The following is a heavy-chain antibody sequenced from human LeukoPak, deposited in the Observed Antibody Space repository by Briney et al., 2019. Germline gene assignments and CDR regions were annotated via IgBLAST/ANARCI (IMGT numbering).Heavy chain of an antibody. CDR2: IWYDGSNK. Sequence: GGSLRVSCAASGFTFSSYGMHWVRQAPGKGLEWVAVIWYDGSNKYYADSVKGRFTISRDNSKNTLYLQMNSLRAEDTAVYYCAREAGYSSSWYGNYYYYYGMDVWGQGTTVTVSS. V-gene: IGHV3-33*01. CDR1: GFTFSSYG. J-gene: IGHJ6*02. D-gene: IGHD6-13*01. CDR3: AREAGYSSSWYGNYYYYYGMDV.